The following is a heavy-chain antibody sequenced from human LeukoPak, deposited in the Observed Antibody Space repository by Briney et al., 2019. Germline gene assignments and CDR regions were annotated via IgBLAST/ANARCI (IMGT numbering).Heavy chain of an antibody. CDR2: IYPGDSDT. D-gene: IGHD2-21*02. J-gene: IGHJ4*02. Sequence: KRGESLKISCNGSGYSFTTYWIGWVRQMPGKGLEWMGIIYPGDSDTRYSPSFQGQVTISADKSISTAYLQWSSLKASNTAMYYCARTYCGGDCYYSYFDYWGQGTLVTVSS. CDR3: ARTYCGGDCYYSYFDY. CDR1: GYSFTTYW. V-gene: IGHV5-51*01.